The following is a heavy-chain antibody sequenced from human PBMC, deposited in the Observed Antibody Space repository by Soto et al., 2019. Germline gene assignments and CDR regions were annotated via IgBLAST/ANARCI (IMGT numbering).Heavy chain of an antibody. D-gene: IGHD3-3*01. V-gene: IGHV4-31*03. Sequence: SETLSPTCTVSGGSISSGGYYWSWIRQHPGKGLEWFGYIYYSGSTYYNPSLKSRVTISVDTSKNQFSLKLSSVTAADSAVYYCARTYYDFWCGLRRAYGGSYYGMDVWGQGTTVTVSS. J-gene: IGHJ6*02. CDR1: GGSISSGGYY. CDR3: ARTYYDFWCGLRRAYGGSYYGMDV. CDR2: IYYSGST.